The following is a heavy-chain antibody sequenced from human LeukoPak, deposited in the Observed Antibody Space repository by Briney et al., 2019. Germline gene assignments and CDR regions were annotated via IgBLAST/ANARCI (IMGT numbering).Heavy chain of an antibody. CDR3: AKGEYCSGGSCYWGAAFDI. CDR1: EFTFSSYA. D-gene: IGHD2-15*01. CDR2: ISGSGGST. V-gene: IGHV3-23*01. J-gene: IGHJ3*02. Sequence: GGSLRLSCAASEFTFSSYAMTWVRQAPGKGLEWVSAISGSGGSTYYAASVKGRFTISRDNSKNMLYLQMNSLRAEDTAVYYCAKGEYCSGGSCYWGAAFDIWGQGTMVTVSS.